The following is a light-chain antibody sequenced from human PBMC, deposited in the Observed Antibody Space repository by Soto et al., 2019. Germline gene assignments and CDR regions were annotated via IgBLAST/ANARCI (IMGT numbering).Light chain of an antibody. CDR2: GVS. V-gene: IGLV2-14*01. J-gene: IGLJ3*02. CDR1: KNDIGSSDY. CDR3: TSSTSSNTLV. Sequence: QSALTQPASVSASRGQSITISCTGGKNDIGSSDYVSWYQQHPGKAPKLIIYGVSNRPSGTSDRFSGSKSGNTASLTISGLQADDEADYYCTSSTSSNTLVFGGGTKLTVL.